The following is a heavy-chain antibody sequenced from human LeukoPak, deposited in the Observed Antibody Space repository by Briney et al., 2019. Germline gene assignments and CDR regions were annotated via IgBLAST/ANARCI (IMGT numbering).Heavy chain of an antibody. J-gene: IGHJ5*02. D-gene: IGHD3-9*01. V-gene: IGHV4-39*01. CDR3: ARASGVLPSFEWANWFDT. CDR2: IHDGWST. Sequence: SETLSLTCTVSGGSIRSSDYYWAWIRQPPGRGLEWIGTIHDGWSTFYKPPLKSRLTVPADTSRHQFYMKLSSVTAADTAVYYCARASGVLPSFEWANWFDTWGQGSLVTVSS. CDR1: GGSIRSSDYY.